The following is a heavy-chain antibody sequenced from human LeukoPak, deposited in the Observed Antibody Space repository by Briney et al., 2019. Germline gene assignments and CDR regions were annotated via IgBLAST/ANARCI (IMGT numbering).Heavy chain of an antibody. CDR2: IGISSGNT. J-gene: IGHJ4*02. Sequence: PGGSLRLSCAASGFTFSSYRMRWVRQAPGKGLEWLSYIGISSGNTKYADSVKGRFTISGDKANNSVYLQMNSLRVEDTAVYYCARDTKYAFDNWGQGTLVTVSS. CDR1: GFTFSSYR. V-gene: IGHV3-21*05. CDR3: ARDTKYAFDN. D-gene: IGHD2-2*01.